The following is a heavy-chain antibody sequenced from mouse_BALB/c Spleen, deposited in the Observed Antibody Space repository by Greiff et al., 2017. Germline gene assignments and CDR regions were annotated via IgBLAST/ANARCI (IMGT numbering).Heavy chain of an antibody. V-gene: IGHV1-7*01. CDR2: INPSTGYT. J-gene: IGHJ2*01. D-gene: IGHD2-3*01. CDR3: ARGRDGYYPDY. CDR1: GYTFTSYW. Sequence: QVQLQQSGAELAKPGASVKMSCKASGYTFTSYWMHWVKQRPGQGLEWIGYINPSTGYTEYNQKFKDKATLTADKSSSTAYMQLSRLTSEDSAVYYCARGRDGYYPDYWGQGTTLTVSS.